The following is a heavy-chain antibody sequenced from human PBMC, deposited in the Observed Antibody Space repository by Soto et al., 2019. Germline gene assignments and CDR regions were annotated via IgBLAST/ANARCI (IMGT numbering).Heavy chain of an antibody. D-gene: IGHD6-19*01. Sequence: GGSQSLSCAASGCPVVDYVVHLVRQDKGKGLEWVSGIRWNSGSVGYADSVKGRFIISRDNGKKSLYLQMNNLRPEDTALYYCAKTLDSSNGWSNLPLDYWGPGTLVTV. CDR3: AKTLDSSNGWSNLPLDY. V-gene: IGHV3-9*01. CDR2: IRWNSGSV. J-gene: IGHJ4*02. CDR1: GCPVVDYV.